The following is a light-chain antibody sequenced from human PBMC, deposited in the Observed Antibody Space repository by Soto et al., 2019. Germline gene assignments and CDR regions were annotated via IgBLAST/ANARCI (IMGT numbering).Light chain of an antibody. J-gene: IGLJ2*01. CDR3: AAWDDSLNGVV. V-gene: IGLV1-44*01. CDR1: SSNIGSNT. Sequence: QSVLTQPPSASGTPGQRVTISCSGSSSNIGSNTVNWYPQLPGTAPKVLIYSNNQRPSGVPDRFSGSKSGTSASLAISGLQSEDEVEYYCAAWDDSLNGVVFGGGTKVTVL. CDR2: SNN.